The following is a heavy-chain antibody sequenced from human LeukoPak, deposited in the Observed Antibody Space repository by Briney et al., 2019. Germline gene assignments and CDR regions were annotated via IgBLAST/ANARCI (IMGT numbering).Heavy chain of an antibody. CDR3: ARGSYTGRIDC. V-gene: IGHV1-69*13. J-gene: IGHJ4*02. CDR1: GGTFSSYA. D-gene: IGHD1-26*01. Sequence: ASVKVSCKASGGTFSSYAISWVRQAPGQGLEWMGGIFATTIYAQKFQGRVTITADESTSTAYMELNSLTSEDTAVYYCARGSYTGRIDCWGQGTLVTVSS. CDR2: IFATT.